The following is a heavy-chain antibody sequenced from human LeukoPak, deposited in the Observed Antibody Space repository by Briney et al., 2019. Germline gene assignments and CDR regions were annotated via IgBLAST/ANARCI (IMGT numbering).Heavy chain of an antibody. V-gene: IGHV4-38-2*02. CDR1: GYSISSGYY. J-gene: IGHJ4*02. CDR3: ARIDSGSYQGGLDY. Sequence: SETLFLTCTVSGYSISSGYYWGWIRQPPGKGLEWIGSIYHSGSTYYNPSLKSRVTISVDTSKNQFSLKLSSVTAADTAVYYCARIDSGSYQGGLDYWGQGTLVTVSS. D-gene: IGHD1-26*01. CDR2: IYHSGST.